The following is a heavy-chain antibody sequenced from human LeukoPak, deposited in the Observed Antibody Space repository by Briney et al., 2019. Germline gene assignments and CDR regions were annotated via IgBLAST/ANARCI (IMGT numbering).Heavy chain of an antibody. CDR3: AKDVGLRFLEWSPYYMDV. CDR1: GFTFSSYA. Sequence: GGSLRLSCAASGFTFSSYAMSWVRQAPGKGLEWVSAISGSGGSTYYADSVKGRFTISRDNSKNTLYLQMNSLRAEDTAVYYCAKDVGLRFLEWSPYYMDVWGKGTTVTVSS. D-gene: IGHD3-3*01. V-gene: IGHV3-23*01. CDR2: ISGSGGST. J-gene: IGHJ6*03.